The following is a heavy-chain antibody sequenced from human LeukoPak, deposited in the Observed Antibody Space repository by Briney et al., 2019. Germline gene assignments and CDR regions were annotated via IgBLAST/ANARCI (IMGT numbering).Heavy chain of an antibody. CDR3: ARVLEGSSGQHWYFDL. CDR1: GGSFSGYY. J-gene: IGHJ2*01. CDR2: INHSGST. V-gene: IGHV4-34*01. D-gene: IGHD6-19*01. Sequence: SETLSLTCAVYGGSFSGYYWSWIRQPPGKGLEWIGEINHSGSTNYNPSLKSRVTISVDTSKKQFSLEPSSVTAADAAVYYCARVLEGSSGQHWYFDLWGRGTLVTVSS.